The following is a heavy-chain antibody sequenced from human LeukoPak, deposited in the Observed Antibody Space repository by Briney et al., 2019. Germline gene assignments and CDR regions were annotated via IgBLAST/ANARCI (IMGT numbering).Heavy chain of an antibody. Sequence: GGSLRLSCAASGFTFSSYGMSWVRQAPGKGLEWVSAISGSGGSTYYADSVKGRFTISRDNSKNTLYLQMNSLRAEDTAVYYCARDRHYDSSGYYGYWGQGTLVTVSS. CDR1: GFTFSSYG. D-gene: IGHD3-22*01. CDR2: ISGSGGST. CDR3: ARDRHYDSSGYYGY. J-gene: IGHJ4*02. V-gene: IGHV3-23*01.